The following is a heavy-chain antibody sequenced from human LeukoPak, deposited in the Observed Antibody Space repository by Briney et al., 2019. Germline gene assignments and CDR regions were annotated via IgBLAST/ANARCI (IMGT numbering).Heavy chain of an antibody. D-gene: IGHD6-6*01. V-gene: IGHV3-48*02. Sequence: GGSLRLSCAASGFSFSGYSMNWVRQAPGKGLEWVSYISSSRNTIYYADSVKGRFTISRDNAKNSLYLQMNSLRDEDTAVYYCAREYSSSSGSVSDYWGQGTLVTVSS. J-gene: IGHJ4*02. CDR3: AREYSSSSGSVSDY. CDR2: ISSSRNTI. CDR1: GFSFSGYS.